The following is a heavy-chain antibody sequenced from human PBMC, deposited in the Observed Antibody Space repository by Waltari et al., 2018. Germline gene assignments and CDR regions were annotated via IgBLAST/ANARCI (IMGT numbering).Heavy chain of an antibody. CDR3: TTDQGDSYTFYSFDY. J-gene: IGHJ4*02. V-gene: IGHV3-15*01. D-gene: IGHD3-16*02. CDR1: GFTFRNTG. Sequence: EVQLVESGGGLVNPGGSLRLSCAASGFTFRNTGMDWVRQAPGKGLEWIARIKTQSDGGGATYYAAPVTGRFTVSRDDSKNMLYLQMSSLKTEDTAMYYCTTDQGDSYTFYSFDYWGQGTLVTVSS. CDR2: IKTQSDGGGAT.